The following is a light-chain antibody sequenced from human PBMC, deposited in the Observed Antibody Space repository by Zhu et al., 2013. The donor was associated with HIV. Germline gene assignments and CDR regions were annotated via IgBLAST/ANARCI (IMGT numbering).Light chain of an antibody. Sequence: EIVMTQSPATLSVSPGETATLSCRASHSVSNTLAWFQQKPGQAPRLLIYGASTRATDIPGRFSGTGSGTEFTLTITSLQSEDFAVYYCQQINSWPWTFGQGTKVEVK. CDR3: QQINSWPWT. J-gene: IGKJ1*01. CDR1: HSVSNT. CDR2: GAS. V-gene: IGKV3-15*01.